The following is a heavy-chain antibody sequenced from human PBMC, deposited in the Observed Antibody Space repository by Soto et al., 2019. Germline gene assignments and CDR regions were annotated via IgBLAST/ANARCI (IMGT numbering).Heavy chain of an antibody. CDR1: GGSISSGDYY. V-gene: IGHV4-30-4*01. CDR2: IYYSGST. Sequence: PSETLSLTCTVSGGSISSGDYYWSWICQPPGKGLEWIGYIYYSGSTYYNPSLKSRVTISVDTSKNQFSLKLSSVTAADTAVYYCARGSRYDSSDFDYWGQGTLVTVSS. CDR3: ARGSRYDSSDFDY. D-gene: IGHD3-22*01. J-gene: IGHJ4*02.